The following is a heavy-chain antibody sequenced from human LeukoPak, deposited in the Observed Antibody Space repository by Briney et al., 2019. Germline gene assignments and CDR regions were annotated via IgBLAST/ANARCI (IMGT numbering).Heavy chain of an antibody. J-gene: IGHJ6*03. V-gene: IGHV3-48*02. CDR2: ISSSSTTI. CDR1: GFTFSSYS. Sequence: GGSLRLSRAASGFTFSSYSMNWVRQAPGKGLEWVSYISSSSTTIYYADSVKGRFTISRDNAKNSLYLQINSLRDEETAVYYCARDAQHLVNLYYYYYYMDVWGKGTTVTVSS. CDR3: ARDAQHLVNLYYYYYYMDV. D-gene: IGHD6-13*01.